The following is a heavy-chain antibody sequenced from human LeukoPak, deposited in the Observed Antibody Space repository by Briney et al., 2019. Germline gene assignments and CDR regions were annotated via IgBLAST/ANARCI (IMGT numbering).Heavy chain of an antibody. CDR1: GGTFSSYA. CDR3: ARQYSSSAVLFDY. D-gene: IGHD6-6*01. V-gene: IGHV1-69*05. J-gene: IGHJ4*02. Sequence: ASVKVSCKASGGTFSSYAISWVRQAPGQGLEWMGGIIPIFGTANYAQKFQGRVTITTDESTSTAYMELSSLRSEDTAVYYCARQYSSSAVLFDYWGQGTLVTVSS. CDR2: IIPIFGTA.